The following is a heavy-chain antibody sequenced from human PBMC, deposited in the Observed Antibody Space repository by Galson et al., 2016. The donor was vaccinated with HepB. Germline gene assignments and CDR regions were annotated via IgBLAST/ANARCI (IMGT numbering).Heavy chain of an antibody. CDR3: AHSTLGMVDWRFYGFNV. V-gene: IGHV2-5*02. CDR1: GFLLDNTGMA. J-gene: IGHJ3*01. Sequence: PALVKPPQTLTLTCSFSGFLLDNTGMAVGWIRQPPGQALEWLALILGAGDKKYRPSLESRLTISKDTSASQVVLTLTNVDPVDTATYYCAHSTLGMVDWRFYGFNVWGQGTTVTVSS. D-gene: IGHD3-10*01. CDR2: ILGAGDK.